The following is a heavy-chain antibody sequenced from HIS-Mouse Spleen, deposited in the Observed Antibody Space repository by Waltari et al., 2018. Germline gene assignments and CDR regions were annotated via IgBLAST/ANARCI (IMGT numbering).Heavy chain of an antibody. Sequence: QVQLVQSGAEVKKHGASVRVSCKASGYSFTSYDINWVREATGQGLERMGWMNPNHRNTGYSQEFQGRVTLTRNTSISTAYMELSSLRSEDTAVYYCARIGSHRRGYSYGYWFDPWGQGTLVTVSS. D-gene: IGHD5-18*01. CDR1: GYSFTSYD. V-gene: IGHV1-8*01. J-gene: IGHJ5*02. CDR2: MNPNHRNT. CDR3: ARIGSHRRGYSYGYWFDP.